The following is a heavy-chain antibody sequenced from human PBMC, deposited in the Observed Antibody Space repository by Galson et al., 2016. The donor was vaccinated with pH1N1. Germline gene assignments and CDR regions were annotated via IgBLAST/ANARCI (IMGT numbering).Heavy chain of an antibody. CDR2: IYTSGST. CDR1: GGSISSGSYY. J-gene: IGHJ4*02. D-gene: IGHD6-19*01. V-gene: IGHV4-61*09. CDR3: ARGLAVAGTFCFDS. Sequence: TLSLTCTVSGGSISSGSYYWSWIRQPAGKGLEWIGYIYTSGSTNYNPSLKSRVTISVDTSKNQFSLKLTSVTAAATAVYYCARGLAVAGTFCFDSWGQGTLVTVSS.